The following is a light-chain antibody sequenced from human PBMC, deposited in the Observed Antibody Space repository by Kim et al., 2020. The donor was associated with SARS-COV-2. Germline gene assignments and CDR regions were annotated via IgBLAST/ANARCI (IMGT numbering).Light chain of an antibody. V-gene: IGKV3-20*01. CDR3: QQYGSSPRA. J-gene: IGKJ4*01. CDR2: GTS. CDR1: QSVSSSY. Sequence: SPGERANLSGRASQSVSSSYLAWYQQKPGQAPRLLIYGTSSRATGIPDRFSGSGSGTDFTLTISRLEPEDFAVYYCQQYGSSPRAFGGGTKVDIK.